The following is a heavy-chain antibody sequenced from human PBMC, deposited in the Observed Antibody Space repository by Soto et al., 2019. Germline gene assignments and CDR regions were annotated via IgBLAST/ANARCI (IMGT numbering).Heavy chain of an antibody. J-gene: IGHJ5*02. CDR3: ARVLVFYGGFDP. CDR1: GFTFTDYY. Sequence: GGSLRLSCAAPGFTFTDYYMTWIRQAPGEGLEWVSYISSSGSTIYYADSVKGRFTISRDNAKNSLYLQMNSLRAEDTAVYYCARVLVFYGGFDPWGQGTLVTVSS. V-gene: IGHV3-11*01. CDR2: ISSSGSTI. D-gene: IGHD2-21*02.